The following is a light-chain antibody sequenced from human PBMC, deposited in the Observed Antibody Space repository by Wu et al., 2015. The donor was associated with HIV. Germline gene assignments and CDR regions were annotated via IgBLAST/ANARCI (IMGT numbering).Light chain of an antibody. Sequence: EIVLTQFPATLSLSPGERATLSCRASQSVASFLAWYQQKPGQAPRLLIYDASNRATGIPARFSGSGSGTEFTLTITGLEPEDFAVYYCQQFSYSLGSFGPGTTVDIK. V-gene: IGKV3-11*01. CDR2: DAS. CDR1: QSVASF. CDR3: QQFSYSLGS. J-gene: IGKJ3*01.